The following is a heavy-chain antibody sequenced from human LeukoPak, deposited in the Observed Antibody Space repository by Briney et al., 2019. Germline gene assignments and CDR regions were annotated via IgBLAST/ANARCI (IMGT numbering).Heavy chain of an antibody. J-gene: IGHJ3*02. V-gene: IGHV3-7*01. CDR3: AREGHLIVEVSSDAFDI. D-gene: IGHD3-22*01. Sequence: GGSLRLSCAASGFTFSSYWMSWVRQAPGKGLEWVANIKQDGSEKYYVDSVKGRFTISRDNAKNSQYLQMNSLRAEDTAVYYCAREGHLIVEVSSDAFDIWGQGTMVTVSS. CDR2: IKQDGSEK. CDR1: GFTFSSYW.